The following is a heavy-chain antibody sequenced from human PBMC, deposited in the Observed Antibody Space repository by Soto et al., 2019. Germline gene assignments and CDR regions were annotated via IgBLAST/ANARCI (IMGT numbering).Heavy chain of an antibody. Sequence: GASVKVSCKASGYTFTSYDINWVRQAPGQGLEWMGGIIPIFGTANYAQKFEDRVTMTTATSTNTVFLELRSLKSDDTAIYYCARDRLRGYDSSGFYSWGQGTMVTVSS. CDR2: IIPIFGTA. J-gene: IGHJ4*02. D-gene: IGHD3-22*01. CDR3: ARDRLRGYDSSGFYS. CDR1: GYTFTSYD. V-gene: IGHV1-69*05.